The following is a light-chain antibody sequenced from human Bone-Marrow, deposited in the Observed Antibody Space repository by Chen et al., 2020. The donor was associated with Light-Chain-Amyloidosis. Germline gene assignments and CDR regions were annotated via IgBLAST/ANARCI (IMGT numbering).Light chain of an antibody. CDR1: QYVSSN. Sequence: EIVMTQSPATLSVSPGERATLSCRASQYVSSNLAWYQQKPGQAPRLPIYGASSRATGIPSRFSGSGSGTEFTLTISSLQSEDFAVYYCQQYNNWPPLTFGGGTKVEI. J-gene: IGKJ4*01. CDR3: QQYNNWPPLT. V-gene: IGKV3-15*01. CDR2: GAS.